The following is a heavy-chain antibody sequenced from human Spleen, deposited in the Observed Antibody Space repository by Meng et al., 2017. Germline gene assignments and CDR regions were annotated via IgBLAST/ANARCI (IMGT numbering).Heavy chain of an antibody. CDR3: ARDDGDSPFDH. V-gene: IGHV3-33*01. D-gene: IGHD4-17*01. J-gene: IGHJ4*02. Sequence: GESLKISCAASGFTFSSYGMHWVRQAPGKGLEWVAVIWYNGSNKYYADSVKGRFTISRDNAKNSLYLQMSSLRAEDTAVYYCARDDGDSPFDHWGQGTLVTVSS. CDR1: GFTFSSYG. CDR2: IWYNGSNK.